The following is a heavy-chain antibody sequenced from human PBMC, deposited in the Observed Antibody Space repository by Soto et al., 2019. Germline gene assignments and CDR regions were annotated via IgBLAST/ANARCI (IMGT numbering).Heavy chain of an antibody. V-gene: IGHV4-34*01. CDR3: ARGFVVVTGYFEY. Sequence: SETLSLTCAVYGGSFSGYYWSWIRQPPGKGLEWIGEINHSGSTNYNPSLKSRVTISVDTSKNQFSLKLSSVTAADTAVYYCARGFVVVTGYFEYRGQGTLVTVSS. J-gene: IGHJ4*02. CDR1: GGSFSGYY. D-gene: IGHD2-21*02. CDR2: INHSGST.